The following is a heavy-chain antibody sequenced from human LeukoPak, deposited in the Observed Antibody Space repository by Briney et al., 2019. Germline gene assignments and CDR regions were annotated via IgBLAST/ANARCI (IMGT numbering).Heavy chain of an antibody. V-gene: IGHV1-46*01. D-gene: IGHD2-2*01. CDR3: ARHYSTYCRPTTCYLPSVSRIGYFDY. CDR1: GYTFTSYY. J-gene: IGHJ4*02. Sequence: ASVKVSCKASGYTFTSYYIHWVRQAPGQGLEWMGIINPTGGSTSYAHKFKGRVTITRDTSTSTVYMELSIRRSQDTALYYGARHYSTYCRPTTCYLPSVSRIGYFDYSGQGNLVT. CDR2: INPTGGST.